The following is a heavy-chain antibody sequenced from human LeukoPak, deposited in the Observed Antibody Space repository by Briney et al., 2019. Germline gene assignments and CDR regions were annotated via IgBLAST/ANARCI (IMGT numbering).Heavy chain of an antibody. Sequence: SETLSLTCTVSGASIGSYYWSWTRQPPGKGLEWFGYIYYSGSTNYNPSLKSRVTISVDTSKNQFSLKLSSVTAADTAVYYCARGPLSGSYYSFDYWGQGTLVTVSS. J-gene: IGHJ4*02. V-gene: IGHV4-59*01. CDR3: ARGPLSGSYYSFDY. CDR2: IYYSGST. CDR1: GASIGSYY. D-gene: IGHD1-26*01.